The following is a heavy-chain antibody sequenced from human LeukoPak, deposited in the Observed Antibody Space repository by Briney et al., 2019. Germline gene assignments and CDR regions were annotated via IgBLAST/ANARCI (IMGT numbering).Heavy chain of an antibody. CDR1: GDSMNNYY. D-gene: IGHD6-25*01. Sequence: SETLSLTCSISGDSMNNYYWNWFRQPPGKGLEWIGHIYYSGTTNYNPSLKSRVTIAVDTSKNQFSLKVNSVTAADTAVYYCARRVNIAAVVRYFDSWGQGTLGTVSS. CDR2: IYYSGTT. J-gene: IGHJ4*02. V-gene: IGHV4-59*01. CDR3: ARRVNIAAVVRYFDS.